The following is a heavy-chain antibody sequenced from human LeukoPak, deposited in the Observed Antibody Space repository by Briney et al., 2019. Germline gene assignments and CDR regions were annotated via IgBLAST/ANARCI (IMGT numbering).Heavy chain of an antibody. CDR1: GGSISSGSYY. CDR3: ARGGPYCSGGGCYSRTSNWFDP. J-gene: IGHJ5*02. D-gene: IGHD2-15*01. V-gene: IGHV4-61*09. Sequence: SETLSLTCTVSGGSISSGSYYWSWIRQPAGKGLEWIGHIYTSGSTNYNPSLKSRVTISVDTSKNQFSLKLSSVTATDTAVYYCARGGPYCSGGGCYSRTSNWFDPWGQGTLVTVSS. CDR2: IYTSGST.